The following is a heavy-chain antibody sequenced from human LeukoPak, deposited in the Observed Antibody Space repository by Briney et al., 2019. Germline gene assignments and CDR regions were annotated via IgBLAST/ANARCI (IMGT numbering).Heavy chain of an antibody. CDR2: AYGDGSSQ. CDR1: GFPFSGYG. Sequence: GGSLRLSCAASGFPFSGYGMHWVRRAPGKGLEWVAVAYGDGSSQYYADSVKGRFSISKDISKNTLSLQMNSLRAEDTAVYSCATGGNFYYSHWGQGTLVTVSS. D-gene: IGHD4-11*01. V-gene: IGHV3-33*01. J-gene: IGHJ1*01. CDR3: ATGGNFYYSH.